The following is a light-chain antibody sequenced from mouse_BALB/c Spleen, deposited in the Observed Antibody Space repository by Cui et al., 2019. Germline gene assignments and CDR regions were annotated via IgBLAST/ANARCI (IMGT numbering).Light chain of an antibody. J-gene: IGKJ2*01. CDR3: GQGYSYRYT. CDR1: ENVGTY. CDR2: GAS. V-gene: IGKV6-29*01. Sequence: NIVMTQSPKSMSMPVGERVTLSCKASENVGTYVSWYQQKPEQSPKLLIYGASNRYPGVPDRFTGSGSATDFTLTISSLQAEDLADYHCGQGYSYRYTFGGGTKLEIK.